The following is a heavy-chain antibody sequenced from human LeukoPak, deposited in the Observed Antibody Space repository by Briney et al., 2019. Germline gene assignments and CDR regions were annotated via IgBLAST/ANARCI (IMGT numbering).Heavy chain of an antibody. CDR3: ARLTCDLSVYVEH. V-gene: IGHV4-39*01. Sequence: PSETLSLTCTVSGGSISSTSYCWGWVRQPPGKGLEWIGSFYYSGSTYYNPSLKSRVTISVDTSKNQFSLKLSSVTAADTAVYYCARLTCDLSVYVEHWGQGTLVTVSS. D-gene: IGHD3-10*02. J-gene: IGHJ1*01. CDR2: FYYSGST. CDR1: GGSISSTSYC.